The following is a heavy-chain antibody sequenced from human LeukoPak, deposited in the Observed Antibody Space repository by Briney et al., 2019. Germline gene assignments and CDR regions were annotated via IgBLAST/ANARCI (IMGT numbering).Heavy chain of an antibody. CDR1: GYTFTGYY. D-gene: IGHD6-13*01. J-gene: IGHJ4*02. CDR2: INPNSGGT. V-gene: IGHV1-2*02. CDR3: ARAAGYGSSWYTDY. Sequence: GASVKVSCKASGYTFTGYYVHWVRQAPGQGLEWMGWINPNSGGTNYAQKFQGRVTMTRDTSISTAYMEMSRLTSDDTALYYCARAAGYGSSWYTDYWGQGTLVTVSS.